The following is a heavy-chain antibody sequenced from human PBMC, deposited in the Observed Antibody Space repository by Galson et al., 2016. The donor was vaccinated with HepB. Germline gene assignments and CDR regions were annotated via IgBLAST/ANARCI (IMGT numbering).Heavy chain of an antibody. V-gene: IGHV1-18*01. D-gene: IGHD3-10*01. CDR2: ISSDNGKR. J-gene: IGHJ6*02. CDR3: ARVFVDFRPNAMSRGIWETIPYYYYTMDV. Sequence: SVKVSCKASGYTLRGFGFSWVRQAPGQGLQWMGWISSDNGKRNYAQNLQGRVTMTTDTSTRTAYMELSSLSSEDTAVYYCARVFVDFRPNAMSRGIWETIPYYYYTMDVWGQGTTIIVSS. CDR1: GYTLRGFG.